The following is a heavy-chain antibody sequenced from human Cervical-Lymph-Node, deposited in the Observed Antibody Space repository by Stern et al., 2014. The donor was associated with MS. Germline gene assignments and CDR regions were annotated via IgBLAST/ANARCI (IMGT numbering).Heavy chain of an antibody. CDR2: ITPILGSA. D-gene: IGHD1-1*01. CDR3: AREVGSLAMDV. Sequence: VKLVQSGAEVKKPWSSVKVSCKASGDTFTDYAISWVRQAPGQGPEWMGGITPILGSADYAQKFQGRLTITADRSTSTAYMDLSSLTSEDTAVYYCAREVGSLAMDVWGQGTTVIVSS. J-gene: IGHJ6*01. CDR1: GDTFTDYA. V-gene: IGHV1-69*14.